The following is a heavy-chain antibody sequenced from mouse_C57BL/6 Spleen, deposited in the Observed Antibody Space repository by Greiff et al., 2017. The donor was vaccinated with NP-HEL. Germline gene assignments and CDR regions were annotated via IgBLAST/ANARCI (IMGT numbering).Heavy chain of an antibody. V-gene: IGHV1-82*01. J-gene: IGHJ2*01. CDR2: IYPGDGDT. Sequence: VQLQESGPELVKPGASVKISCKASGYAFSSSWMNWVKQRPGKGLEWIGRIYPGDGDTNYNGKFKGKATLTADKSSSTAYMQLSSLTSEDSAVYFCAAGGYLDYWGQGTTLTVSS. D-gene: IGHD1-1*02. CDR3: AAGGYLDY. CDR1: GYAFSSSW.